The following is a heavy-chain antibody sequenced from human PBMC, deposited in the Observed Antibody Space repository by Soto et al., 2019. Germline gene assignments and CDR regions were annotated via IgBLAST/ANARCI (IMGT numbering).Heavy chain of an antibody. CDR2: IYYSGST. J-gene: IGHJ4*02. V-gene: IGHV4-39*01. CDR3: ARRRSDSSGYYYSN. CDR1: GGSISSSSYY. D-gene: IGHD3-22*01. Sequence: PSETLSLTCTVSGGSISSSSYYWGWIRQPPGKGLEWIGSIYYSGSTYYNPSLKSRVTISVDTSKNQFSLKLSSVTAADTAVYYCARRRSDSSGYYYSNWGQGTLVTVSS.